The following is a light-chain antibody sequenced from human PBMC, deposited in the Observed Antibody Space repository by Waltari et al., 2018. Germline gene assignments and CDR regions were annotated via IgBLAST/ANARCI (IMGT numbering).Light chain of an antibody. V-gene: IGLV1-44*01. CDR3: AAWDDSLDGPV. J-gene: IGLJ2*01. CDR1: SSNLGSYL. Sequence: QSVLTPPPSASGTPGHRFTIPRSGSSSNLGSYLVNWYQQPPGTAPKLLIYSNTPRPSGVPDRFSGSKSGTSASLAISGLQSEDEADYYCAAWDDSLDGPVFGGGTRLTVL. CDR2: SNT.